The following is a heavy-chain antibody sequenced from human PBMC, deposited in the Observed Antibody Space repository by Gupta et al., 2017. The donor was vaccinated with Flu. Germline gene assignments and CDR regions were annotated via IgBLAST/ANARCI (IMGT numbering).Heavy chain of an antibody. CDR2: IYYSGST. V-gene: IGHV4-59*01. CDR3: ARFRYCSSTSCYTYGMDV. D-gene: IGHD2-2*02. J-gene: IGHJ6*02. Sequence: QVQLQESGPGLVKPSETLSLTCTASGGSISSYYCSSIRQPPGKGLEWIGYIYYSGSTNYNPSLKSRFTISVDTSKNQFSLKLSSVTAADAAVYYCARFRYCSSTSCYTYGMDVWGQGTTVTVSS. CDR1: GGSISSYY.